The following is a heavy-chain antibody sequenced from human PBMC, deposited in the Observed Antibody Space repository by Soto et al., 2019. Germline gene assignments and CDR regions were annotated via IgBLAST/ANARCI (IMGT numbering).Heavy chain of an antibody. CDR1: GFTFSGSA. CDR2: IRSKANSYAT. V-gene: IGHV3-73*01. CDR3: TRLRDYGGNSGHYYYYGMDV. J-gene: IGHJ6*02. Sequence: LRLSCAASGFTFSGSAMHWVRQASGKGLEWVGRIRSKANSYATAYAASVKGRFTISRDDSKNTAYLQMNSLKTEDTAAYYCTRLRDYGGNSGHYYYYGMDVWGQGTTVTVS. D-gene: IGHD4-17*01.